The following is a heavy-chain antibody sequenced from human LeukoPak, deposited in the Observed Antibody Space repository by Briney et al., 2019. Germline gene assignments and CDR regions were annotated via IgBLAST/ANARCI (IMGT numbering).Heavy chain of an antibody. CDR2: IKQAESEK. D-gene: IGHD5-12*01. CDR1: GFTFSNYW. Sequence: GGSLRLSCAASGFTFSNYWMSWVRQAPGKGLEWVANIKQAESEKYYVDSVKGRFTISRDNAKNSLYLQMNSLRAEDTAVYYCARGPSGYHNTGGQGTLVTVSS. CDR3: ARGPSGYHNT. J-gene: IGHJ4*02. V-gene: IGHV3-7*01.